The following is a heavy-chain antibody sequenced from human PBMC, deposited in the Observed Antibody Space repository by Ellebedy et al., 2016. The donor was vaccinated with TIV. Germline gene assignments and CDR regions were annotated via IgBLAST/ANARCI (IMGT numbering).Heavy chain of an antibody. V-gene: IGHV3-23*01. CDR3: ARDPVGVGPAFDV. J-gene: IGHJ3*01. CDR1: GLTFSSHA. CDR2: ITENGGNT. Sequence: GESLKISCAASGLTFSSHAMSWVRQAPGKGLEWVSSITENGGNTYYADSVKGRFTISRDNSKDTLFLQMNSLRAEDTAIYFCARDPVGVGPAFDVWGQGTMVTVSS. D-gene: IGHD4-23*01.